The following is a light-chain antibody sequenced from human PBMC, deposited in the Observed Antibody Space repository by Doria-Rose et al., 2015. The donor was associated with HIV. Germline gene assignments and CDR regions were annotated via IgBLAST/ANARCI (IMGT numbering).Light chain of an antibody. J-gene: IGKJ5*01. Sequence: TQSPGTLSLSPGERATLSCRASQRVKSSYLAWYQQKPGQAPRLIIYDASTRATGIPDRFSGSGSGTDLTLTISRLEPEDVAVYYCQQYGTSRGTFGQGTRLEIK. CDR3: QQYGTSRGT. CDR1: QRVKSSY. V-gene: IGKV3-20*01. CDR2: DAS.